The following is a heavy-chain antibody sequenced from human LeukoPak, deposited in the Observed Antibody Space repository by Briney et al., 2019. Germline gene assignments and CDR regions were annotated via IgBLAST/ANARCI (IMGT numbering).Heavy chain of an antibody. D-gene: IGHD4-23*01. Sequence: ASVKVSCKASGGTFSSYAISWVRQAPGQGLEWMGRIIPILGIANYAQKFQGRVTITADKSTSTAYMELSSLRSEDTAVYYCASWGTTVVTARYYYYYGMDVWGQGTTVTVSS. V-gene: IGHV1-69*04. CDR1: GGTFSSYA. CDR2: IIPILGIA. CDR3: ASWGTTVVTARYYYYYGMDV. J-gene: IGHJ6*02.